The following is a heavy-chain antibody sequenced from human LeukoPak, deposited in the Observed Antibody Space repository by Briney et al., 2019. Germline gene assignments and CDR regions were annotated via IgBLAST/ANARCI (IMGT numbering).Heavy chain of an antibody. CDR1: DDSIGNYY. CDR3: ARLSSDWAFDF. D-gene: IGHD6-19*01. CDR2: FYYSGST. V-gene: IGHV4-39*01. J-gene: IGHJ4*02. Sequence: SETLSLTCTVSDDSIGNYYWSWIRQPPGKGLEWIESFYYSGSTYYNPSLKSRVTISVDTSKNQFSLKLSSVTAADTAVYYCARLSSDWAFDFWGQGTLVTVSS.